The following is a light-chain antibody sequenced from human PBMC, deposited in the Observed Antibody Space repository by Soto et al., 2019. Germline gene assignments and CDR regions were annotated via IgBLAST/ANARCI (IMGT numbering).Light chain of an antibody. Sequence: EIVMTQSPATLSVSPGGRATLSCRASQSISDTLAWYQQKPGQAPRLLIYSASRRATGFPGRFSGSGPGTEFTLTISSLQSEDFAVYYCQQYNNWPRTFGQGTKVDIK. CDR3: QQYNNWPRT. V-gene: IGKV3-15*01. J-gene: IGKJ1*01. CDR2: SAS. CDR1: QSISDT.